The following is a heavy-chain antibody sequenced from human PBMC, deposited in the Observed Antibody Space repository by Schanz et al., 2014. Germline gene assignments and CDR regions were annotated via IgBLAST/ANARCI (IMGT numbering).Heavy chain of an antibody. V-gene: IGHV3-23*01. CDR2: INTGVNT. D-gene: IGHD1-1*01. J-gene: IGHJ5*02. CDR3: TRDVRLDRRGNWFDP. CDR1: GFSLDIFA. Sequence: EVHLLESGGGLVEPGGSLRLSCATSGFSLDIFAVSWVRQAPGKGLEWVSAINTGVNTYYADSVRGRFTMSRDNSKNLLYLQMNSLRAEDTAVYYCTRDVRLDRRGNWFDPWGQGILVTVSS.